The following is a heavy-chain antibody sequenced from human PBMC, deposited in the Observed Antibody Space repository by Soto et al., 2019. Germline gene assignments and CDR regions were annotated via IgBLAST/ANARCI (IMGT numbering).Heavy chain of an antibody. V-gene: IGHV3-23*01. CDR2: ISGDGQNT. CDR3: ARDFGLPWGSGTIAYGYFDY. Sequence: GGSLRLSCAASGFPFNTYAMNLVRQTPGKGLEWVAAISGDGQNTYSSDSVKGRFTISRDKSKNTLYLHMNRLRADDTAVYYCARDFGLPWGSGTIAYGYFDYWGQGAQVPVSP. J-gene: IGHJ4*02. D-gene: IGHD3-10*01. CDR1: GFPFNTYA.